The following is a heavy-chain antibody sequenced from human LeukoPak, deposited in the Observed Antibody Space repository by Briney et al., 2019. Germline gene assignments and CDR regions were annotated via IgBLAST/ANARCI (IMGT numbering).Heavy chain of an antibody. CDR3: ARGVIYYYYGMDV. D-gene: IGHD3-10*01. V-gene: IGHV3-48*03. CDR1: GFTFSSYE. J-gene: IGHJ6*02. Sequence: GGSLRLSCAASGFTFSSYEMNWVRQAPGKGLEWVSYISSSGSTIYYADSVKGRFTISRDNAKNSLYLQTNSLRAEDTAVYYCARGVIYYYYGMDVWGQGTTVTVSS. CDR2: ISSSGSTI.